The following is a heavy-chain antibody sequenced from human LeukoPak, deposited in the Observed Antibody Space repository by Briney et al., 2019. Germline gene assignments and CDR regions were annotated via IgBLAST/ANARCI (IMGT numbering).Heavy chain of an antibody. D-gene: IGHD1-26*01. CDR1: GFTFSSYA. V-gene: IGHV3-64*02. CDR3: AREISPGNWFDP. Sequence: TGGSLRLSCAASGFTFSSYAMHWVRQAPGKGLEYVAAISSNGGSTYYAGSVKGRFTISRDNSKNTLYLQMGSLRADDMAVYYCAREISPGNWFDPWGQGTLVTVSS. J-gene: IGHJ5*02. CDR2: ISSNGGST.